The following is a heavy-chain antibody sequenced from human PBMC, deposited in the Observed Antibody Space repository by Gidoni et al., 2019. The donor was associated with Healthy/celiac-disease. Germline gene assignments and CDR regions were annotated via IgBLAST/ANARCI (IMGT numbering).Heavy chain of an antibody. CDR3: AKRVHWGYYYYGMDV. CDR1: GFTFSSYA. D-gene: IGHD7-27*01. CDR2: ISGSGGST. V-gene: IGHV3-23*01. J-gene: IGHJ6*02. Sequence: EVQLLESGGGLVQPGGSLRLSCAASGFTFSSYAMSWVRQAPGQGLEWVSAISGSGGSTYYADSVKGRFTISRDNSKNTLYLQMNSLRAEDTAVYYCAKRVHWGYYYYGMDVWGQGTTVTVSS.